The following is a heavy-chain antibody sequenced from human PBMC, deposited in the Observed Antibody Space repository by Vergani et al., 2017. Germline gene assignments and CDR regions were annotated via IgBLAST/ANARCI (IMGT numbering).Heavy chain of an antibody. J-gene: IGHJ6*03. CDR3: ARGHLTMVRGHYYMDV. Sequence: QVQLVQSGAEVKKPGASVKVSCKASGYTFTGYYMHWVRQAPGQGLEWMGWINPNSGGTNYAQQFQGRVTMTRDTSISTAYMELSRLRSDDTAVYYCARGHLTMVRGHYYMDVWGKGTTVTVSS. V-gene: IGHV1-2*02. CDR2: INPNSGGT. D-gene: IGHD3-10*01. CDR1: GYTFTGYY.